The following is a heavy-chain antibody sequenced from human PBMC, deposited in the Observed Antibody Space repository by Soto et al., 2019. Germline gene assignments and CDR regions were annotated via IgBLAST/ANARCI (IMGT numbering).Heavy chain of an antibody. CDR3: SGGAPSMDV. D-gene: IGHD2-15*01. Sequence: SETLPLTCTVSGGSISGRPYYWGWIRQPPGKGLEWIGNVYYSGSTYYNSSLESRVTISLDTSKNQFSLKLRSVTAADTAVYYCSGGAPSMDVWGQGTTVTVSS. CDR1: GGSISGRPYY. J-gene: IGHJ6*02. CDR2: VYYSGST. V-gene: IGHV4-39*01.